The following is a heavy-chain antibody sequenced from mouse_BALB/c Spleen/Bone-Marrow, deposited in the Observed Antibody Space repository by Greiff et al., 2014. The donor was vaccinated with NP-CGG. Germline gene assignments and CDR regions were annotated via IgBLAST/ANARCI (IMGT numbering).Heavy chain of an antibody. J-gene: IGHJ3*01. CDR3: AGNWEWFAY. D-gene: IGHD4-1*01. V-gene: IGHV1S56*01. CDR2: IYPGDGYT. CDR1: GYTFTSYY. Sequence: QVQLQQSGPELVKPGASVKMSCKASGYTFTSYYIHWLKQRPGQGLEWIGWIYPGDGYTKYNEKFKGKTTLTADESSSTAYMLLSSLTSEDSAIYFCAGNWEWFAYWGQGTLVTVSA.